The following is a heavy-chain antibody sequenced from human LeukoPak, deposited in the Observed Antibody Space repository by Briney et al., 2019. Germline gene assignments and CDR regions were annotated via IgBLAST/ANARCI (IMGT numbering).Heavy chain of an antibody. J-gene: IGHJ6*02. CDR3: ARGGILTGYYHYYYGMDV. CDR2: MNPNSGNT. CDR1: GYTFTSYD. Sequence: ASGKVSCKASGYTFTSYDINWVRQATGQGLEWMGWMNPNSGNTGYAQKFQGRVTMTRNTSISTAYMELSSLRSEDTAVYYCARGGILTGYYHYYYGMDVWGQGTTVTVSS. V-gene: IGHV1-8*01. D-gene: IGHD3-9*01.